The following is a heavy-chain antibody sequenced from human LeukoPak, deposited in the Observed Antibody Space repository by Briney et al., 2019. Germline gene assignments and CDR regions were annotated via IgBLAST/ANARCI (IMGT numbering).Heavy chain of an antibody. CDR1: GFTFSNAW. CDR2: IKSKTDGGTT. CDR3: TTDHPMGDHADYYDSSGYYYDI. V-gene: IGHV3-15*01. Sequence: PGRSLRLSCAASGFTFSNAWMSWVRQAPGKGLEWVGRIKSKTDGGTTDYAAPVKGRFTISRDDTKNTLYLQMNSLKTEDTAVYYCTTDHPMGDHADYYDSSGYYYDIWGQGTMLSVSS. D-gene: IGHD3-22*01. J-gene: IGHJ3*02.